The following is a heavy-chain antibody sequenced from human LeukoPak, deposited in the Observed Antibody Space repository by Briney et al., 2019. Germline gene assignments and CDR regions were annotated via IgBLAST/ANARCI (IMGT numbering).Heavy chain of an antibody. V-gene: IGHV4-34*01. CDR1: GGSFSGYY. J-gene: IGHJ5*02. CDR2: INHSGST. Sequence: SETLSLTCAVYGGSFSGYYWSWIRQPPGKGLEWIGEINHSGSTNYNPSLKSRVTISVDTSKNQFSLKLSSVTAADTAVYYCARRIMGITMVRGVLWFDPWGQGTLVTVSS. D-gene: IGHD3-10*01. CDR3: ARRIMGITMVRGVLWFDP.